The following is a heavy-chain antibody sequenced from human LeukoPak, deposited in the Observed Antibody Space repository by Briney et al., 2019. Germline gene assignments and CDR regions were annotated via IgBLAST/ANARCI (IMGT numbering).Heavy chain of an antibody. V-gene: IGHV4-39*07. J-gene: IGHJ4*02. Sequence: PSETLSLTCTVSGGSISSSSYYWGWIRQPPGKGLEWIGSIYYSGSTYYNPSLKSRVTISVDTSKNQFSLKLSSVTAADTAVYYCASRSGYYYLFDYWGQGTLVTVSS. CDR1: GGSISSSSYY. CDR3: ASRSGYYYLFDY. D-gene: IGHD3-22*01. CDR2: IYYSGST.